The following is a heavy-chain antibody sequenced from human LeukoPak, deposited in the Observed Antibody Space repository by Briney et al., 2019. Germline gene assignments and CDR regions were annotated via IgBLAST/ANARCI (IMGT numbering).Heavy chain of an antibody. D-gene: IGHD2-2*01. CDR3: AKLPILYCSSTSCYL. V-gene: IGHV3-23*01. J-gene: IGHJ4*02. Sequence: GGSLRLSCAASGFTFDNYAMGWVRQAPGKGLEWVSNIFSSGDGTLYADSVKGRFTISRDNSKNTLYLQMNSLRAEDTAVYYCAKLPILYCSSTSCYLWGQGTLVTVSS. CDR2: IFSSGDGT. CDR1: GFTFDNYA.